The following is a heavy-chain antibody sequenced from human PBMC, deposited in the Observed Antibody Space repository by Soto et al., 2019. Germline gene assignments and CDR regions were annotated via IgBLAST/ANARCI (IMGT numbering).Heavy chain of an antibody. J-gene: IGHJ4*02. CDR2: INHSGST. V-gene: IGHV4-34*01. Sequence: PSETLSLTCAVYGGSFSGYYWSWIHQPPGKGLEWIGEINHSGSTNYNPSLKSRVTISVDTSKNQFSLKLSSVTAADTAVYYCARGLSQPGAYPHYYGSGSYFDYWGQGTLVTVSS. CDR1: GGSFSGYY. CDR3: ARGLSQPGAYPHYYGSGSYFDY. D-gene: IGHD3-10*01.